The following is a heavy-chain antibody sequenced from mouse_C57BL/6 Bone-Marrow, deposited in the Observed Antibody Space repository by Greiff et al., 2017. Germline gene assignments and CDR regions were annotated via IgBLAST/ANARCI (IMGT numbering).Heavy chain of an antibody. V-gene: IGHV1-81*01. J-gene: IGHJ3*01. CDR1: GYTFTSYG. Sequence: QVQLKQSGAELARPGASVKLSCKASGYTFTSYGISWVKQRTGQGLEWIGEIYPRSGNTYYNEKFKGKATLTADKSSSTAYMELRSLTSEDSAVYFCARDTEERFAYWGQGTLVTVSA. CDR2: IYPRSGNT. CDR3: ARDTEERFAY.